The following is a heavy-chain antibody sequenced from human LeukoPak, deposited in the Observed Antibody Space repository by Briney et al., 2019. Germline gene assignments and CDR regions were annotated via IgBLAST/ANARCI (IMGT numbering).Heavy chain of an antibody. Sequence: GGSLRLSCAASGFTFSSYEMNWVRQAPGRGLEWVSYISSSGSTIYYADSVKGRFTISRDNAKNSLYLQMNSLRAEDTAVYYCARLGGYGSYYFDYWGQGTLVTVSS. CDR2: ISSSGSTI. J-gene: IGHJ4*02. V-gene: IGHV3-48*03. CDR1: GFTFSSYE. D-gene: IGHD5-12*01. CDR3: ARLGGYGSYYFDY.